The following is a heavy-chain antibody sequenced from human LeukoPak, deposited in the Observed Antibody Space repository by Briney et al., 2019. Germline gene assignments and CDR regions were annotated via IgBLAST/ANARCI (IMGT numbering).Heavy chain of an antibody. D-gene: IGHD4-11*01. V-gene: IGHV3-30*18. CDR2: ISYDGSNK. CDR3: AKVYYSNYVNFDY. Sequence: GGSLRLSCAASGFTFSSYGMHWVRQAPGKGLEWVAVISYDGSNKYYADSVKGRFTISRDNSKNTLYLQMNSLRAEDTAVYYCAKVYYSNYVNFDYWGQGTLVTVSS. CDR1: GFTFSSYG. J-gene: IGHJ4*02.